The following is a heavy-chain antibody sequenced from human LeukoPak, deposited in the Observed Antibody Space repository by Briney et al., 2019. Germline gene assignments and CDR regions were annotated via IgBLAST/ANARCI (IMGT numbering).Heavy chain of an antibody. CDR2: ISSSSSDI. V-gene: IGHV3-21*01. Sequence: GGSLRLSCAASGFTFSSYTMNWVRQAPGKGLEWASSISSSSSDIYYADSVKGRFTISRDNAKKSLYLQMNSLRAEDTAVYYCARAILYPYYFDYWGQGTLVTVSS. CDR3: ARAILYPYYFDY. D-gene: IGHD2-8*01. CDR1: GFTFSSYT. J-gene: IGHJ4*02.